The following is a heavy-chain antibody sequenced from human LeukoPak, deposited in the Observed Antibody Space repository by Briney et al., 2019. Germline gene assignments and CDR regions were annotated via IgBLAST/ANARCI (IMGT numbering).Heavy chain of an antibody. V-gene: IGHV1-69*05. CDR1: GGTFSSYA. CDR2: IIPIFGTA. D-gene: IGHD3-10*01. CDR3: ARALRMSHGSGSYFH. Sequence: SSVKVSCKASGGTFSSYAISWVRQAPGQGLEWMGGIIPIFGTANYAQKFQGRVTITTDESTSTAYMELSSLRSEDTAVYYCARALRMSHGSGSYFHWGQGTLVTVSS. J-gene: IGHJ4*02.